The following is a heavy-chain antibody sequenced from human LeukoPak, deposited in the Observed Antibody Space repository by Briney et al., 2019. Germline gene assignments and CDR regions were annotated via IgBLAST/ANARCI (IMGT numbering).Heavy chain of an antibody. CDR2: TSGSGGYT. Sequence: PGGSLRLSCAASGFTFSIYAMSWVRQAPGRGLVWVSATSGSGGYTYYADSVKGRFTISRDNSKNTLYLQMNSLRAEDTAVYYCAKRSAESSGWFTDWGQGTLVTVSS. CDR1: GFTFSIYA. V-gene: IGHV3-23*01. J-gene: IGHJ4*02. D-gene: IGHD6-19*01. CDR3: AKRSAESSGWFTD.